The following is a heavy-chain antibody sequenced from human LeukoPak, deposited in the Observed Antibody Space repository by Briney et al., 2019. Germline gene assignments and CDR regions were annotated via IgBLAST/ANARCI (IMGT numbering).Heavy chain of an antibody. CDR3: ARENYTARGAFDI. CDR1: GGSISSGDYY. D-gene: IGHD3-3*01. J-gene: IGHJ3*02. V-gene: IGHV4-30-4*01. Sequence: SETLSLTCTVSGGSISSGDYYWSWIRQPPGKGLEWIGYIYYSGSTYYNLSLKSRVTISVDTSKNQFSLKLSSVTAADTAVYYCARENYTARGAFDIWGQGTMVTVSS. CDR2: IYYSGST.